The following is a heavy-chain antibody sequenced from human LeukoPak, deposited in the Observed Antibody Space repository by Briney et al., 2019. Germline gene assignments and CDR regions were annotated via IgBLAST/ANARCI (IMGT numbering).Heavy chain of an antibody. Sequence: SETLSLTCAVSGGSFSSGGYSWSWIRQPPGKGLGWIGYIYHSGSTYYNPSLKSRVTISVDRSKNQFSLKLSSVTAADTAVYYCARGLRGYSGYEPYNWFDPWGQGTLVTVSS. CDR1: GGSFSSGGYS. J-gene: IGHJ5*02. D-gene: IGHD5-12*01. V-gene: IGHV4-30-2*01. CDR3: ARGLRGYSGYEPYNWFDP. CDR2: IYHSGST.